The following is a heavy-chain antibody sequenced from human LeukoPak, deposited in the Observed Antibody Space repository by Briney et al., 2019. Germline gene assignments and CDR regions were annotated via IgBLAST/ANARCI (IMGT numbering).Heavy chain of an antibody. CDR2: IIPKYGVA. CDR1: GGTFSSYA. Sequence: ASVKVSCKASGGTFSSYAISWVRQAPGQGLEWMGGIIPKYGVANYAQKFQGRLTITTDESTSTAYMELSSLRSEDTAVYYCAREDQMMVYDLPFDYWGQGSLVIVSS. V-gene: IGHV1-69*05. J-gene: IGHJ4*02. CDR3: AREDQMMVYDLPFDY. D-gene: IGHD3-3*01.